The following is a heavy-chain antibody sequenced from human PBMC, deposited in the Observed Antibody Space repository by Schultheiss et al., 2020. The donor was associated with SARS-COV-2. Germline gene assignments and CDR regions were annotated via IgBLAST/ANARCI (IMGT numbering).Heavy chain of an antibody. D-gene: IGHD3-22*01. CDR3: ARDSGVTSYYDNDAFDI. Sequence: GGSLRLSCAASGFTVSSNYMNWVRQAPGKGLEWVSYISSSSSTIYYADSVKGRFTISRDNAKNSLYLQMNSLRAEDTAVYYCARDSGVTSYYDNDAFDIWGQGTMVTVSS. J-gene: IGHJ3*02. V-gene: IGHV3-48*01. CDR1: GFTVSSNY. CDR2: ISSSSSTI.